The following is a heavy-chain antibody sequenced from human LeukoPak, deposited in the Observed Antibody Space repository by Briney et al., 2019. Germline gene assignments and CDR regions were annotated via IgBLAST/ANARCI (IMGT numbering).Heavy chain of an antibody. V-gene: IGHV1-24*01. CDR3: ATAARGAFDI. D-gene: IGHD6-6*01. Sequence: ASVKVSCKASGYTFTSYYMHWVRQAPGKGLEWMGGFDPEDGETIYAQKFQGRVTMTEDTSTDTAYMELSSLRSEDTAVYYCATAARGAFDIWGQGTMVTVSS. CDR1: GYTFTSYY. CDR2: FDPEDGET. J-gene: IGHJ3*02.